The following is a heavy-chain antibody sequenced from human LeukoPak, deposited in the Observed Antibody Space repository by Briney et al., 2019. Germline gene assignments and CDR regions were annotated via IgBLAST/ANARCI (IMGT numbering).Heavy chain of an antibody. V-gene: IGHV4-34*01. CDR3: AVGDYVDY. J-gene: IGHJ4*02. CDR2: INHSGST. Sequence: SETLSLTCAVYGGSFSGYYWSWIRQPPGKGLEWIGEINHSGSTNYNPSLKSRVTISVDTSKNQFSLKLSSVTAADTAVYYCAVGDYVDYWGQGTLVTVSS. CDR1: GGSFSGYY. D-gene: IGHD4-17*01.